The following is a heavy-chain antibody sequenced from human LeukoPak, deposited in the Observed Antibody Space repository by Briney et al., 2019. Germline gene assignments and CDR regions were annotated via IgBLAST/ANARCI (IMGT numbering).Heavy chain of an antibody. V-gene: IGHV3-48*03. Sequence: PGGSLRLSCAASGITFSSYGMSWVRRAPGKGLEWVSYISSSGSTIYYADSVKGRFTISRDNAKNSLYLQMDSLRAEDTAVYYCAELGITMIGGVWGKGTTVTISS. CDR1: GITFSSYG. D-gene: IGHD3-10*02. CDR3: AELGITMIGGV. CDR2: ISSSGSTI. J-gene: IGHJ6*04.